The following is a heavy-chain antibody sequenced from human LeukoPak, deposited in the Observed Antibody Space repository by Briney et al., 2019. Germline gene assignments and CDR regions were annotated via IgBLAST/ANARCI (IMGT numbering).Heavy chain of an antibody. CDR3: ARSLDTDLRE. V-gene: IGHV6-1*01. D-gene: IGHD5-18*01. CDR2: TYYRSKWSK. Sequence: SQTLSLTCAISGDSVSSNSAAWNWIRQSPSRGLEWLGRTYYRSKWSKDYAVSVKGRITINPDTSNNQLSLQLNSVTPEDTAIYYCARSLDTDLREWGQGTLVTVSS. CDR1: GDSVSSNSAA. J-gene: IGHJ4*02.